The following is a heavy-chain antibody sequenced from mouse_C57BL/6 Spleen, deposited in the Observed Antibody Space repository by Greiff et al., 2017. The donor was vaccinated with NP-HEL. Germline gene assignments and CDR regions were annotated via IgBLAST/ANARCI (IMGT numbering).Heavy chain of an antibody. J-gene: IGHJ1*03. CDR3: TSELGRRHFDV. CDR1: GFNIKDYY. Sequence: EVQLQQSGAELVRPGASVKLSCTASGFNIKDYYMHWVKQRPEQGLEWIGRIDPEDGDTEYAPKFQGKATMTADTSSNTAYLQRSSLTSEDTAVYYCTSELGRRHFDVWGTGTTVTVSS. V-gene: IGHV14-1*01. D-gene: IGHD4-1*01. CDR2: IDPEDGDT.